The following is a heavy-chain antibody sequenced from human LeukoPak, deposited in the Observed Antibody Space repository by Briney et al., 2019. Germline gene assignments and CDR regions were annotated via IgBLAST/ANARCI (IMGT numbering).Heavy chain of an antibody. D-gene: IGHD3-9*01. J-gene: IGHJ5*02. Sequence: ASVKVSCKVSGYTLTELSMHWVRQAPGKGLEWMGGFDPEDGVINNAQKLQGRVTMTEDTTPDTAYMELSSLSSEDTAVYYCAAYTINYDILTGESYNWFDPWGQGTLVTVSS. V-gene: IGHV1-24*01. CDR1: GYTLTELS. CDR2: FDPEDGVI. CDR3: AAYTINYDILTGESYNWFDP.